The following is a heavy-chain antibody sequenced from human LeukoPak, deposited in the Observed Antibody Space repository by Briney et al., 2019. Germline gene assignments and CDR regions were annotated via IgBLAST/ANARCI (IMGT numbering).Heavy chain of an antibody. CDR1: GGSITSNHYY. D-gene: IGHD4-23*01. Sequence: SETLSLTCTVSGGSITSNHYYWGWIRQPPGKGLEWIGSISYGGSSHYNPSLKSRVTMSVDTSKNQFSLKLRSVTATDTAGYHCATSPGADYGGDHWFDPWGQGTLVTVSS. J-gene: IGHJ5*02. CDR3: ATSPGADYGGDHWFDP. CDR2: ISYGGSS. V-gene: IGHV4-39*01.